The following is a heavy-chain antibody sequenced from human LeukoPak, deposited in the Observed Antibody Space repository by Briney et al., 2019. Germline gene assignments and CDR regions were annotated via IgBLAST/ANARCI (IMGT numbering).Heavy chain of an antibody. CDR1: GDSVSSNNVA. D-gene: IGHD6-13*01. Sequence: SQTLSLTCAISGDSVSSNNVAWNWIRQSPSRGLEWLGRTYSRSEWYNDYAVSVKSRITINPDPSKNQFSLQLNSVTPEDTAVYYCARDRIAADGYYLDYWGQGTLVTVSS. CDR2: TYSRSEWYN. V-gene: IGHV6-1*01. CDR3: ARDRIAADGYYLDY. J-gene: IGHJ4*02.